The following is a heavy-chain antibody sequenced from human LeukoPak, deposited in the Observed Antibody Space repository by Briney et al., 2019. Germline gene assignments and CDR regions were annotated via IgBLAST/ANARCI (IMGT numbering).Heavy chain of an antibody. J-gene: IGHJ4*02. CDR2: IYPGESDT. Sequence: GESLKISCKGSGYSFTRYWIGWVRQMPGKGLEWMGIIYPGESDTRYSPPFQGQVTISADESISTAYLQWSSLKASDTAMYYCARRVGRTGTTDFDYWGQGTLVTVSS. D-gene: IGHD1-1*01. V-gene: IGHV5-51*03. CDR1: GYSFTRYW. CDR3: ARRVGRTGTTDFDY.